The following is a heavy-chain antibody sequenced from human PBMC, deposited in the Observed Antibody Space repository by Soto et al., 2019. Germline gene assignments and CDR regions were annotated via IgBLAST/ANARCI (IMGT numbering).Heavy chain of an antibody. CDR2: LNAGNDNT. J-gene: IGHJ6*02. Sequence: ASVKVSCKASGYTFTTYAMHWVRQAPGQRLEWMGWLNAGNDNTEYSQKLQGRVTITRDTSASTVYMELSSLSSEDTAVYYCARVGQNYYGMDVWGQGTTVTGSS. D-gene: IGHD3-3*01. CDR3: ARVGQNYYGMDV. V-gene: IGHV1-3*01. CDR1: GYTFTTYA.